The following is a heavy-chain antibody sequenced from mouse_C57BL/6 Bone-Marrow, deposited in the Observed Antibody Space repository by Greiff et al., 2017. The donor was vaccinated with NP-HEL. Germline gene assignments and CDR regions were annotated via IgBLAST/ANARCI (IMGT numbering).Heavy chain of an antibody. J-gene: IGHJ3*01. CDR3: ASLHYYGSTSWFAY. Sequence: EVKLMESEGGLVQPGSSMKLSCTASGFTFSDYYMAWVRQVPEKGLEWVANINYDGSSTYYLDSLKSRFIISRDNAKNILYLQMSSLKSEDTATYDCASLHYYGSTSWFAYWGQGTLVTVSA. CDR1: GFTFSDYY. V-gene: IGHV5-16*01. D-gene: IGHD1-1*01. CDR2: INYDGSST.